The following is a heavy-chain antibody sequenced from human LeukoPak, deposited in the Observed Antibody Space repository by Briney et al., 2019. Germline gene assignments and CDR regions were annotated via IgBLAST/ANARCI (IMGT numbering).Heavy chain of an antibody. J-gene: IGHJ4*02. V-gene: IGHV1-69*13. Sequence: SVKVSCKASGGTFSSYAISWVRQAPGQGLEWMGGIIPIFGTANYAQKFQGRVTITADESTSTAYMELSSLRSEDTAVYYCARDGYKQQMFEYWGQGNLVTVSS. CDR2: IIPIFGTA. D-gene: IGHD5-24*01. CDR1: GGTFSSYA. CDR3: ARDGYKQQMFEY.